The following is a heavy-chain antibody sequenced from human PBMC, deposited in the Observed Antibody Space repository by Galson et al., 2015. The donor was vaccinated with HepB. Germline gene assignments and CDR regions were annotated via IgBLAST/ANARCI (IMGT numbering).Heavy chain of an antibody. CDR2: INPSGGTT. V-gene: IGHV1-46*01. D-gene: IGHD5-24*01. CDR3: ARGDGYNIDS. Sequence: SVKVSCKASGYTFTNYYIHWVRQAPGQGLEWMGVINPSGGTTKYAQKFQGRVTVTRDTSTGTVYKEVSSLRSEDTAVYYCARGDGYNIDSWGQGTLVTVSS. CDR1: GYTFTNYY. J-gene: IGHJ4*02.